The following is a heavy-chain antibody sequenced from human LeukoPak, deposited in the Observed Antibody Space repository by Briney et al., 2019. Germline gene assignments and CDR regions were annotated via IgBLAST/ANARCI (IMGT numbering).Heavy chain of an antibody. CDR1: VGTSSSYA. V-gene: IGHV1-69*13. CDR3: ARSLLYDFWSGYYLFWFDY. CDR2: IIPIFGTA. D-gene: IGHD3-3*01. J-gene: IGHJ4*02. Sequence: SVKVCCKASVGTSSSYAISWVRQAPGQGLEWMGGIIPIFGTANYAQKFQGRVTITADESTSTAYMELSSLRSEDTAVYYCARSLLYDFWSGYYLFWFDYWGQGTLVTVSS.